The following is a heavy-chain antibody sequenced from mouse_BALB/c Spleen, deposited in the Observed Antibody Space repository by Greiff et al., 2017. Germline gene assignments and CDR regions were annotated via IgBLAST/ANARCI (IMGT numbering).Heavy chain of an antibody. V-gene: IGHV5-12-1*01. CDR3: ARRGYYGYDNYAMDY. CDR1: GFAFSSYD. CDR2: ISSGGGST. J-gene: IGHJ4*01. Sequence: EVQRVESGGGLVKPGGSLKLSCAASGFAFSSYDMSWVRQTPEKRLEWVAYISSGGGSTYYPDTVKGRFTISRDNAKNTLYLQMSSLKSEDTAMYYCARRGYYGYDNYAMDYWGQGTSVTVSS. D-gene: IGHD2-2*01.